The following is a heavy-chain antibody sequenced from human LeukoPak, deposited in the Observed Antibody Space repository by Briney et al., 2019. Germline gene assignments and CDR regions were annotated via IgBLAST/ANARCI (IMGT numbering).Heavy chain of an antibody. CDR1: GYSLTSYW. V-gene: IGHV5-51*01. D-gene: IGHD3-22*01. J-gene: IGHJ5*02. CDR2: IYPGDSDT. CDR3: ARRRSSGSQNWFDP. Sequence: RGESLKISCKGSGYSLTSYWIGWVGQMPGKGLDWMELIYPGDSDTRYSPSFQGQVTISADKSISTAYLQWSSLKASDTAMYYCARRRSSGSQNWFDPWGQGTLATVSS.